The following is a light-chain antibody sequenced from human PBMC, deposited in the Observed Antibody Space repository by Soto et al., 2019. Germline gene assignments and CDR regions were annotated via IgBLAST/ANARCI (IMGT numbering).Light chain of an antibody. J-gene: IGKJ5*01. Sequence: IVLTELTATLSFSHAERANLYYMSSQSVTSYLALYQERPGQAPRLLIYHASRRATGILARFSGSVSGADFTLTISTLEPEDFAVYYCQQRSSWPITFGQGTRLEIK. CDR1: QSVTSY. CDR2: HAS. CDR3: QQRSSWPIT. V-gene: IGKV3-11*01.